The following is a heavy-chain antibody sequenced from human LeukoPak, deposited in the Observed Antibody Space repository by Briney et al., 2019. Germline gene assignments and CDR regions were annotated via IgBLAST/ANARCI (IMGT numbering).Heavy chain of an antibody. CDR3: ARGSGSGSYYNGFVGLDP. CDR1: GYTFTGYY. V-gene: IGHV1-2*02. J-gene: IGHJ5*02. Sequence: EASVKVSCKASGYTFTGYYIHWVRQAPGQGLEWMGWINPNNGGTNYEQKFQGRVTMTRDTSINTAYMELSRLTSDDTAVYYCARGSGSGSYYNGFVGLDPWGQGTLVTVSS. CDR2: INPNNGGT. D-gene: IGHD3-10*01.